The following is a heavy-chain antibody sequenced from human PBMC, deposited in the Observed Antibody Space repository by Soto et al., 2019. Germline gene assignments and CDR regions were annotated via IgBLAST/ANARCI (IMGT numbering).Heavy chain of an antibody. V-gene: IGHV3-9*01. D-gene: IGHD5-18*01. Sequence: PGGSLRLSCAASGFTFDDYAMHWVRQAPGKGLEWVSGISWNSGSIGYADSVKGRFTISRDNAKNSLYLQMNSLRAGDTALYYCAKGDSYGYGGSIFDYWGQGTLVTVSS. J-gene: IGHJ4*02. CDR3: AKGDSYGYGGSIFDY. CDR1: GFTFDDYA. CDR2: ISWNSGSI.